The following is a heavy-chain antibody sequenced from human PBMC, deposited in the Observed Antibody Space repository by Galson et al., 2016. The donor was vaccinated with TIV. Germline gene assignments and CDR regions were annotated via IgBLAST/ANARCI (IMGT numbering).Heavy chain of an antibody. Sequence: SLRLSCAASGFTFDDYAMHWVRQAPGRGLEWVSSVSWNSDTIVYADSMKSRFTISRDNSKNSLYLQMNSLTSDDTALYYCVKGAGRYSRSWYFDYWGQGTLVTVSS. V-gene: IGHV3-9*01. CDR1: GFTFDDYA. D-gene: IGHD6-13*01. CDR3: VKGAGRYSRSWYFDY. CDR2: VSWNSDTI. J-gene: IGHJ4*02.